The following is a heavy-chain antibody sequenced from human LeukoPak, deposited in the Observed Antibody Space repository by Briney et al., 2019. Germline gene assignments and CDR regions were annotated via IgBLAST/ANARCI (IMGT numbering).Heavy chain of an antibody. J-gene: IGHJ4*02. Sequence: GGSLRLSCAASGFTFSSYGMHWVRQAPGKGREWVAVIAYDGSNKYYADSVKGRFTISRDNSKNTLYVQMNSLRAEDTAVYYCAKDLEYYDFWSGYSATGYWGQGTLVTVSS. D-gene: IGHD3-3*01. CDR2: IAYDGSNK. V-gene: IGHV3-30*18. CDR3: AKDLEYYDFWSGYSATGY. CDR1: GFTFSSYG.